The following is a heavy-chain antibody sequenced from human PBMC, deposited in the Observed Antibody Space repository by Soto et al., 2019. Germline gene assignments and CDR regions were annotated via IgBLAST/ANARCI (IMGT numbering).Heavy chain of an antibody. D-gene: IGHD3-3*01. J-gene: IGHJ4*02. CDR2: VYYTGNT. Sequence: QVQLQESGPGLVKPSQTLSLTCTVSGGSISSGDYHWSWIRQPPGKGLEWIGFVYYTGNTYYNPSLKSRVTISVDTSKNKFCLKLSSVTDADTAVYYCARSAFWSGYYTDYWGQGTLVTVSS. V-gene: IGHV4-30-4*08. CDR1: GGSISSGDYH. CDR3: ARSAFWSGYYTDY.